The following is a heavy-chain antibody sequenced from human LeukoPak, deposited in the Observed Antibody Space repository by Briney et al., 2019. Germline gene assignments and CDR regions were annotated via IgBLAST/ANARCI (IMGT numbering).Heavy chain of an antibody. D-gene: IGHD2-2*01. CDR1: GFTFSSYS. V-gene: IGHV3-21*01. CDR2: ISSSRSYI. CDR3: ARDRGYCSSTSCYSDSSAFDI. J-gene: IGHJ3*02. Sequence: GGSLRLSCAASGFTFSSYSMNWVRQAPGKGLEWFSSISSSRSYIYYADSVKGRFTISRDNAKKSLYLQMNSLSAEDTAVYYCARDRGYCSSTSCYSDSSAFDIWGQGTMVTVSS.